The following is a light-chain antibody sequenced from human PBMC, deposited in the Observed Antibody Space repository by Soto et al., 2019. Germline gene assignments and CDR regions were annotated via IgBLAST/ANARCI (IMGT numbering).Light chain of an antibody. Sequence: QSVLTQSPSASASLGASVKVTCTLSSGHSDYAIAWHQQQPEKGPRYLMQLNNDGSHIKGDGIPGRFSGSSSGAERSLIISSLQSEDEADYYCQTWGTGIQVFGGGTKVTVL. CDR2: LNNDGSH. CDR3: QTWGTGIQV. CDR1: SGHSDYA. V-gene: IGLV4-69*01. J-gene: IGLJ3*02.